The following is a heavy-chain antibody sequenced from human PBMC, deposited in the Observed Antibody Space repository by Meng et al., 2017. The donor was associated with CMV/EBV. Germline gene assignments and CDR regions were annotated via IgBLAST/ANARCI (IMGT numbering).Heavy chain of an antibody. CDR1: GGSFSGYY. Sequence: VQLQQWGAGLLKPSATLSLTCAVYGGSFSGYYWSWIRQPPGKGLEWIGEINHSGSTNYNPSLKSRVTISVDTSKNQFSLKLSSVTAADTAVYYCARESMVRGEDWGQGTLVTVSS. V-gene: IGHV4-34*01. CDR3: ARESMVRGED. D-gene: IGHD3-10*01. J-gene: IGHJ4*02. CDR2: INHSGST.